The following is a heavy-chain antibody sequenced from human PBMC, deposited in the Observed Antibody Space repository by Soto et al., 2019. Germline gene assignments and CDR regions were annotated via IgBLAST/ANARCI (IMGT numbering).Heavy chain of an antibody. Sequence: DSVKVSCKASGYTFTRYGISWVRQAPGQGLEWMGWISAYNGNTNYEQKLQGRVTMTTDTSTSTAYMELRSLRSDDTAVYYCARGGTRGPPNYYCYYGMDVWGQGTTLTV. CDR1: GYTFTRYG. D-gene: IGHD3-16*01. J-gene: IGHJ6*02. V-gene: IGHV1-18*01. CDR3: ARGGTRGPPNYYCYYGMDV. CDR2: ISAYNGNT.